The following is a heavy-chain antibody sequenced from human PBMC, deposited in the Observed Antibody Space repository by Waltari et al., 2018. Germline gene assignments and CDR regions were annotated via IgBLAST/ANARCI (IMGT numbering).Heavy chain of an antibody. CDR1: GFTFSSYA. D-gene: IGHD4-17*01. V-gene: IGHV3-23*01. Sequence: EVQLLESGGGLVQPGGSLRLSCAASGFTFSSYAMSWVRQAPGKGLGWVSVVSGRCANTYYADSVKGRFTISRDKSKNTLFLQMNSLRAEDTAVYYCAKNHAGAPTAFDSWGQGTLVTVSS. CDR2: VSGRCANT. J-gene: IGHJ4*02. CDR3: AKNHAGAPTAFDS.